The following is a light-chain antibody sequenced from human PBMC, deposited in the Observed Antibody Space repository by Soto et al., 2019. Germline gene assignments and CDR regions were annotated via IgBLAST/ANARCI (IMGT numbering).Light chain of an antibody. CDR3: QQYYDTPFT. V-gene: IGKV4-1*01. J-gene: IGKJ3*01. CDR1: QSVLYNLNNKNY. CDR2: WAS. Sequence: SLGERATIKCKSSQSVLYNLNNKNYLAWYQQKPGQPPKLLIYWASTRESGVPDRFSGSGSGTDFTLTISSLQAEDVAVYYCQQYYDTPFTFGPGTRV.